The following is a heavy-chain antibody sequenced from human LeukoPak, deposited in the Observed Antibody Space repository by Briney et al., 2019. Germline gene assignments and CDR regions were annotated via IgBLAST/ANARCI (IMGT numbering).Heavy chain of an antibody. J-gene: IGHJ4*02. CDR1: GFRFSDYY. Sequence: GGSLRLSCAASGFRFSDYYMGWLRQTPGKGLEWLSYISSSSSTIYYADSVKGRFTVSRDNAKSSLSLQMNSLRAEDTAVYFCARDGLTCHCGVDWGQGTLVTVSS. CDR2: ISSSSSTI. CDR3: ARDGLTCHCGVD. V-gene: IGHV3-11*01. D-gene: IGHD2-21*01.